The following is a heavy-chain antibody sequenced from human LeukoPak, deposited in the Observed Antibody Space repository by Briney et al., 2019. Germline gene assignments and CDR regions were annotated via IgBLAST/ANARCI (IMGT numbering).Heavy chain of an antibody. Sequence: SETLSLTCAVYGGSFSGYYWSWIRQPPGKGLEWIGEINHSGSTNYNPSLKSRVTISVDTSKNQFSLKLASVTVADTAVYYCARTYWAHDAFDIWGQGTMVTVSS. V-gene: IGHV4-34*01. CDR3: ARTYWAHDAFDI. CDR2: INHSGST. CDR1: GGSFSGYY. J-gene: IGHJ3*02. D-gene: IGHD2-8*02.